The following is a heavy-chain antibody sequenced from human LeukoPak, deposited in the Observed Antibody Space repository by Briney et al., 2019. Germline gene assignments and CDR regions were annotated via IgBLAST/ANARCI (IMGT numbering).Heavy chain of an antibody. CDR2: INHSGST. CDR1: GGSFSGYC. D-gene: IGHD6-13*01. CDR3: ARGGFRAAAGTALWY. V-gene: IGHV4-34*01. Sequence: PSETLSLTCGVYGGSFSGYCWSWIRQPPGKGLEWIGEINHSGSTNYDPSLKSRVTISVDTSKSQFSLKLNSVTAADTAVYYCARGGFRAAAGTALWYWGQGTLVTVSS. J-gene: IGHJ4*02.